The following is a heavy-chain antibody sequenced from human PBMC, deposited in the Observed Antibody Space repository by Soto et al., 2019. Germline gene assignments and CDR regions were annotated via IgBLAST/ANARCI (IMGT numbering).Heavy chain of an antibody. D-gene: IGHD5-12*01. CDR1: GYTFTSYD. CDR2: MNPNSGNT. J-gene: IGHJ4*02. CDR3: ARWGGGYDMENYFDY. Sequence: QVQLVQSGAEVKKPGASVKVSCKASGYTFTSYDINWVRQATGQGLEWMGWMNPNSGNTGYAQKYQGRVTITRNTSISTSYMELSSLRSEDTAVYYCARWGGGYDMENYFDYWVQGTLVTVSS. V-gene: IGHV1-8*01.